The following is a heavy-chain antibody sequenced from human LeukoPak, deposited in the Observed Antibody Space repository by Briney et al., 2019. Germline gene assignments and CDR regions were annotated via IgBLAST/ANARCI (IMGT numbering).Heavy chain of an antibody. CDR3: AKDVGKWESLHFFDY. Sequence: PGGSLRLSCAASGFTFNSYIMNWVRQAPGKGLEWVSSISGFGGSTYYADSVKGRFTISRDNSKNTLYLQMNSLRAEDTAVYYCAKDVGKWESLHFFDYWGQGTLVTVSS. V-gene: IGHV3-23*01. J-gene: IGHJ4*02. CDR2: ISGFGGST. D-gene: IGHD1-26*01. CDR1: GFTFNSYI.